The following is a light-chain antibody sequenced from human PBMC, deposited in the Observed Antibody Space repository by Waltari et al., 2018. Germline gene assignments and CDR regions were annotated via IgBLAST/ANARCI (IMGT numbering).Light chain of an antibody. J-gene: IGLJ3*02. V-gene: IGLV1-51*01. CDR1: TSNIGSNY. Sequence: QSVLTQPPSVSAAPGQKVTISCSGSTSNIGSNYVSWYQQLPGTAPKLLIYDNSKRPSGIPDRFSASKSGTPATLDITGLQTGDEADYYCGTWDSSLSAAVFGGGTKLIAL. CDR3: GTWDSSLSAAV. CDR2: DNS.